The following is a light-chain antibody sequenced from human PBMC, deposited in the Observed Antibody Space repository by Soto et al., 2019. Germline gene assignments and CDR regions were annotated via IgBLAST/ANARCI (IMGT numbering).Light chain of an antibody. CDR3: QQYADWPTT. V-gene: IGKV3-15*01. CDR1: QSVGAT. Sequence: EIVMTQSPVTLSVFPWERATLSCRASQSVGATVAWYHQRPGQAPRLLIPGASTRATGVPARGRASGSGTAFTLTITSLQSDDFGVYYCQQYADWPTTFGQGTRVEIK. J-gene: IGKJ1*01. CDR2: GAS.